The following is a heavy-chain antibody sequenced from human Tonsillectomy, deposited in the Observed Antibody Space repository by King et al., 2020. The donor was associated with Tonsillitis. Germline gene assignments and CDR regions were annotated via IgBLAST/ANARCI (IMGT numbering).Heavy chain of an antibody. D-gene: IGHD3-10*01. V-gene: IGHV4-34*01. Sequence: VQLQQWGAGLLKPSETLSLTCAVYGGSFSDYYWSWIRQPPEKGLEWIGEINHSGSTNYNPSLKSRVTISVDTSKNQFSLQLSSVTAADTAVYYCARGESGRYNYYIDVWGKGTTVTVSS. CDR3: ARGESGRYNYYIDV. CDR2: INHSGST. J-gene: IGHJ6*03. CDR1: GGSFSDYY.